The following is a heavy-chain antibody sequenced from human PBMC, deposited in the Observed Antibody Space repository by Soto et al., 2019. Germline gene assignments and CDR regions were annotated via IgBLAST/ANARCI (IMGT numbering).Heavy chain of an antibody. CDR1: GFKFSDHY. CDR3: ARHTSGWHYYDY. J-gene: IGHJ4*02. D-gene: IGHD6-19*01. CDR2: ISGSSRYT. Sequence: PGSSLRLSCAASGFKFSDHYMNWILQAPGKGLEWVSYISGSSRYTNFADSVKGRFTISRDNAKNSLYLQMNSLRAEDTAVYYCARHTSGWHYYDYWRQGTPVTVSS. V-gene: IGHV3-11*06.